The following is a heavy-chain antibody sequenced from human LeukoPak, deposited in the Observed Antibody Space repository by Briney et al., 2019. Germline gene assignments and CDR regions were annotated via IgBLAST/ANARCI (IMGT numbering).Heavy chain of an antibody. CDR2: IYYSGST. D-gene: IGHD6-13*01. CDR3: ARLAAVAGPNKYFDS. J-gene: IGHJ4*02. Sequence: PSETLSLTCTVSGGSMSNNDWSWIRQRPGKGLEWIGYIYYSGSTNYNPSLKSRVTISVDTSKNQFSLRLSSMTAADTAVYYCARLAAVAGPNKYFDSWGQGTLVTVSS. V-gene: IGHV4-59*01. CDR1: GGSMSNND.